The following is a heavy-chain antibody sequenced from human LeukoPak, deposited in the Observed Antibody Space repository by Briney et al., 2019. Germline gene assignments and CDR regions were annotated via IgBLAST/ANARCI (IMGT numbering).Heavy chain of an antibody. D-gene: IGHD3-22*01. CDR1: GFTFSSYG. CDR3: AKDQTYYDSPHALDM. V-gene: IGHV3-33*03. J-gene: IGHJ3*02. Sequence: GGSPRLSCAASGFTFSSYGMHWVRQAPGKGLEWVAVIWYDGSNKYYADSVKGRFTISRDNSKNMLNLQMTSLRGEDTAIYYCAKDQTYYDSPHALDMWGQGTMVTVSS. CDR2: IWYDGSNK.